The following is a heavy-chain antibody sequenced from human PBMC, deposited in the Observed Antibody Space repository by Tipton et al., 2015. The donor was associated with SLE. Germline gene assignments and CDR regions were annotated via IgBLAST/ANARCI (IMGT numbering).Heavy chain of an antibody. V-gene: IGHV4-34*01. CDR2: IDHSGIT. Sequence: TLSLTCTVYGGAISGYYLTWIRQPPGKGLEWIGEIDHSGITNYNHSLQSRVVISVDPSKSQFSLKLSSVTAADTATYYCARQGGYRGGFDPWGQGTLVTVSS. CDR3: ARQGGYRGGFDP. CDR1: GGAISGYY. J-gene: IGHJ5*02. D-gene: IGHD3-16*01.